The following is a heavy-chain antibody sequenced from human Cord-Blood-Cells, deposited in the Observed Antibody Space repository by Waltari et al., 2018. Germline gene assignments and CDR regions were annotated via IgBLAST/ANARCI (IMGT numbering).Heavy chain of an antibody. J-gene: IGHJ6*02. D-gene: IGHD1-1*01. V-gene: IGHV1-69*06. CDR1: GGTFSSYA. Sequence: QVQLVQSGAEVKKPGSSVKVSCKASGGTFSSYAISWVRQAPGQGLEWMGGIIPIFGTANYAQKFQGRVTITADKSTSTAYMELSSLRSEDTAVYYCARHRNDYTTHYYYGMDVWGQGTTVTVSS. CDR3: ARHRNDYTTHYYYGMDV. CDR2: IIPIFGTA.